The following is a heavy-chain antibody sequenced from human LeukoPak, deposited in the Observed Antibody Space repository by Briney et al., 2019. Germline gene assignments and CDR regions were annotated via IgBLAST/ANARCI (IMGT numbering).Heavy chain of an antibody. V-gene: IGHV1-46*01. D-gene: IGHD6-6*01. CDR2: INPSGGST. CDR3: ARPRYSESSSSAGGY. Sequence: GASVKVSCKASGYTFTSYYMHWVRQAPGQGLEWMGIINPSGGSTSYAQKFQGRVTMTRDTSTSTVYMELSSLRSEDTAVYYCARPRYSESSSSAGGYWGQGTLVTVSS. CDR1: GYTFTSYY. J-gene: IGHJ4*02.